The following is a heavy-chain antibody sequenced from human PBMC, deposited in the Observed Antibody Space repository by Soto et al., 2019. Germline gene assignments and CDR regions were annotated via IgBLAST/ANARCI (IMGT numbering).Heavy chain of an antibody. Sequence: QVQLQESGPGLVKPSGTLSLTCAVSGGSISSSTWWSWVRQPPGKGLEWIGAIYHSGETNYNPSLKSRVTISVDKSKNQFSLKLISLTAADTDVYYCARSYGSGSYNYWGQGALVTVSS. D-gene: IGHD3-10*01. J-gene: IGHJ4*02. CDR2: IYHSGET. V-gene: IGHV4-4*02. CDR1: GGSISSSTW. CDR3: ARSYGSGSYNY.